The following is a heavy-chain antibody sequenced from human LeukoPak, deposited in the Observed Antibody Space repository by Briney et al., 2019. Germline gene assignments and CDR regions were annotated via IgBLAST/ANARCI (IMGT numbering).Heavy chain of an antibody. J-gene: IGHJ4*02. D-gene: IGHD1-26*01. CDR2: VYDTGTT. CDR1: SGSINNYY. CDR3: AREQWGLVDY. Sequence: SETPSLTCTVSSGSINNYYWSWLRQPPGKGLVWIGYVYDTGTTNYNPSLKSRVTISLDTSKNQFSLKLSSVTAADTAVYYCAREQWGLVDYWGQGTLVTVSS. V-gene: IGHV4-59*01.